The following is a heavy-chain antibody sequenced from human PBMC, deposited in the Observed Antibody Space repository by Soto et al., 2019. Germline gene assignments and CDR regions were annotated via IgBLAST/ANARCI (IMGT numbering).Heavy chain of an antibody. CDR1: GGSISSGGYY. J-gene: IGHJ3*02. CDR3: ARVDSWAFDI. Sequence: SETLSLTCTVSGGSISSGGYYWSWIRQHPGKGLEWIGYIYYSGSTYYNPSLKSRFTISVDTSKNQFSLKLSSVTAADTAVYYCARVDSWAFDIWGQGTMVTVSS. CDR2: IYYSGST. V-gene: IGHV4-31*03. D-gene: IGHD6-13*01.